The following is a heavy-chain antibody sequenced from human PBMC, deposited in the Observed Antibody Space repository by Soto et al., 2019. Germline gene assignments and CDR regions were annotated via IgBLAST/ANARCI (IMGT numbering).Heavy chain of an antibody. CDR2: ISGGSDSI. V-gene: IGHV3-23*01. D-gene: IGHD2-2*01. Sequence: GGSLRLSCAASGFTFSSYTMSWVRRAPGKGLEWVSAISGGSDSISYADSVKGRFTMSRDNSKNTVYLQLNRLRPEDTAVYYCAKGRYANRYYFDYWGQGTLXTVSS. J-gene: IGHJ4*02. CDR1: GFTFSSYT. CDR3: AKGRYANRYYFDY.